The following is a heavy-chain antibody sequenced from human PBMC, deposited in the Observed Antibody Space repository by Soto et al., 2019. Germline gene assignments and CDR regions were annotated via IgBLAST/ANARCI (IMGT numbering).Heavy chain of an antibody. J-gene: IGHJ6*02. D-gene: IGHD3-10*01. CDR1: GGTFSSYA. CDR3: ARVPPFGDYYYDGMDV. CDR2: IIPIFGTA. Sequence: QVQLVQSGAEVKKPGSSVKVSCKASGGTFSSYAISWVRQAPGQGLGWMGGIIPIFGTANYAQKFQGRVTITADESTSTAYMELSRLRSEDTAVYYCARVPPFGDYYYDGMDVWGQGTTVTVSS. V-gene: IGHV1-69*01.